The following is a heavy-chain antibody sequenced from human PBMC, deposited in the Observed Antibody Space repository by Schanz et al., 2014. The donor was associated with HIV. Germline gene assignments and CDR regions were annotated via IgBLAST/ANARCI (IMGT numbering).Heavy chain of an antibody. J-gene: IGHJ6*02. CDR1: GLTLSSYG. V-gene: IGHV3-23*01. CDR2: ISGGSGST. Sequence: EVQVLESGGALVQPGGSLRLSCAASGLTLSSYGMSWVRQAPGKGPEWVSSISGGSGSTFYADSVKGRFTISRVNSKNTLYLQMNSLRAEDTAIYYCAKTSITLGMNVWGQGTTVTVSS. D-gene: IGHD1-20*01. CDR3: AKTSITLGMNV.